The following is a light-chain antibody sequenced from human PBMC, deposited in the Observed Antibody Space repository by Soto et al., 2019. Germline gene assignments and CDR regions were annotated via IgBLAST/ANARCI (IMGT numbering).Light chain of an antibody. Sequence: QSALTQPASVSGSPGPSITISCPGTSNDVGGYNFVSWYQHHPCKAPKLMIYDVNNRPSGVSNRFSVSKSGYTASLTISVLQAEDEADYYCKSYISRNTLVFGVGTKVTVL. J-gene: IGLJ2*01. CDR2: DVN. CDR3: KSYISRNTLV. V-gene: IGLV2-14*03. CDR1: SNDVGGYNF.